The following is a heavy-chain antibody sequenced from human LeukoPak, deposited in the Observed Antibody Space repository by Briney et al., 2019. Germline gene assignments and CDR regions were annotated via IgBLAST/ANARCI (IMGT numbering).Heavy chain of an antibody. CDR2: INWNGGRT. CDR1: GFTFSRHN. CDR3: ARAVSNSGWYGSVDY. Sequence: PGGSLRLSCAASGFTFSRHNMIWVRQAPGKGLEWVSGINWNGGRTGYAESVKGRFTISRDNAKNSLYLQMNTLGAEDTALYYCARAVSNSGWYGSVDYWGQGTLVTVSS. D-gene: IGHD6-19*01. J-gene: IGHJ4*02. V-gene: IGHV3-20*04.